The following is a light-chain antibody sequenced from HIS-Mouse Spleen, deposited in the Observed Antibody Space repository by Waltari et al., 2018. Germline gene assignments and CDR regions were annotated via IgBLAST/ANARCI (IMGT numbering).Light chain of an antibody. CDR2: QDS. V-gene: IGLV3-1*01. CDR1: KLGDKY. Sequence: SYELTQPPSVSVPPGQTATITCPGDKLGDKYACWYQQKPRQSPVLVIYQDSKRPSGIPERFSGSNSGNTATLTISGTQAMDEADYYCQAWDRSYSVFGGGTKLTVL. J-gene: IGLJ2*01. CDR3: QAWDRSYSV.